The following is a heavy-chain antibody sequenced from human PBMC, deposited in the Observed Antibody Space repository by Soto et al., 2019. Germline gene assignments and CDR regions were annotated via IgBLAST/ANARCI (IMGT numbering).Heavy chain of an antibody. CDR2: INPNSGGT. D-gene: IGHD6-13*01. J-gene: IGHJ4*02. V-gene: IGHV1-2*02. CDR3: ARDCGYSSSCLSDY. CDR1: GYTFTGYY. Sequence: AASVKVSCKASGYTFTGYYMHWVRQAPGQGLEWMGWINPNSGGTNYAQKFQGRVTMTRDTSISTAYMELSRLRSDDTAVYYCARDCGYSSSCLSDYWGQGTLVTVSS.